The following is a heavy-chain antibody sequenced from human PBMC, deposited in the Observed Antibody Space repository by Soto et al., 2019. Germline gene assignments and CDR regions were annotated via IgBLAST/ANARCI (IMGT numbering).Heavy chain of an antibody. CDR2: ISPYNGNT. Sequence: PSVKVSCKASGYTFTSYGVSCVRQAPGQGLEWMGWISPYNGNTDHAQKLQGRVTLTTDTSTSTAYMELRSLTSDDTAVYYCARVGQQVAYFQHWGQGTLVTVSS. J-gene: IGHJ1*01. CDR1: GYTFTSYG. V-gene: IGHV1-18*01. D-gene: IGHD6-13*01. CDR3: ARVGQQVAYFQH.